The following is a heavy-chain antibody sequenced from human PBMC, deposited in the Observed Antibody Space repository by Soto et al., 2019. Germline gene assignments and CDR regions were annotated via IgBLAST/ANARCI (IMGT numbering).Heavy chain of an antibody. J-gene: IGHJ3*02. CDR3: ARGDYYDTSGPFSDAFDI. Sequence: GGSLRLSCAASGFTFSSYSMNWVRQAPGKGLEWVSSISSSSSYIYYADSVKGRFTISRDNAKNSLYLQMNSLRVEDTAVYFCARGDYYDTSGPFSDAFDIWGQGTMVTVSS. CDR2: ISSSSSYI. V-gene: IGHV3-21*06. D-gene: IGHD3-22*01. CDR1: GFTFSSYS.